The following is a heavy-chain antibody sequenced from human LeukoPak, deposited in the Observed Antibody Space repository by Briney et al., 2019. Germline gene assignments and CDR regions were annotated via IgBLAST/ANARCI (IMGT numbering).Heavy chain of an antibody. D-gene: IGHD1-14*01. Sequence: AEALKISCKGSGYSFTSYWVAWVRQMPGKGLEWMGIIYPRDSDTSYSPSFQGQVTISAHKSIHIAYLQWSGLKASDTAVYYCARHVTTASAARGFDIWGQGTMVTVPS. CDR2: IYPRDSDT. V-gene: IGHV5-51*01. CDR1: GYSFTSYW. J-gene: IGHJ3*02. CDR3: ARHVTTASAARGFDI.